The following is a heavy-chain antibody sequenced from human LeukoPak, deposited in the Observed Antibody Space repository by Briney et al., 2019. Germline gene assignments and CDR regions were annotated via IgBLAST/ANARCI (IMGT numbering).Heavy chain of an antibody. Sequence: PGGSLRLSCAASGFTFSSYWMHWVRQAPGKGLLWVSLINSDGNNRGYADSVKGRFTVSRDNAKNTLYLQMNSLRAEDTAVYYCAREGPNSYDLRIEYYFDYWGQGTLVTVSS. CDR2: INSDGNNR. J-gene: IGHJ4*02. CDR3: AREGPNSYDLRIEYYFDY. D-gene: IGHD5-18*01. CDR1: GFTFSSYW. V-gene: IGHV3-74*01.